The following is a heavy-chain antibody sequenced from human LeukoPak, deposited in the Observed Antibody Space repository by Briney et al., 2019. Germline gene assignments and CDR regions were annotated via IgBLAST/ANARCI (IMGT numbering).Heavy chain of an antibody. D-gene: IGHD2/OR15-2a*01. CDR2: MNPNSGDT. CDR3: ARVSSTYYYYMDV. J-gene: IGHJ6*03. CDR1: GYTFTSYD. Sequence: ASVKVSCKASGYTFTSYDINWVRQAPGQGLEWVGWMNPNSGDTGYTQKVQGRVTFTRNTSTSTAYMELWSLRLEDTAVYYCARVSSTYYYYMDVWGKGTTVTVSS. V-gene: IGHV1-8*01.